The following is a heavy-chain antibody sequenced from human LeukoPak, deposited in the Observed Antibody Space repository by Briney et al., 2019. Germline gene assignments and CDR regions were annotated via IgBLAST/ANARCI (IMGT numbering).Heavy chain of an antibody. Sequence: SETLSLTCAVYGGSFSGYYLSWIRQPPGKGLEWIGEINHSGSTNYNPSLKSRVTISVDTSKNQFSLKLSSVTAANTAVYYCARDYCSSTSCYGFDYWGQGTLVTVSS. CDR1: GGSFSGYY. V-gene: IGHV4-34*01. CDR2: INHSGST. D-gene: IGHD2-2*01. J-gene: IGHJ4*02. CDR3: ARDYCSSTSCYGFDY.